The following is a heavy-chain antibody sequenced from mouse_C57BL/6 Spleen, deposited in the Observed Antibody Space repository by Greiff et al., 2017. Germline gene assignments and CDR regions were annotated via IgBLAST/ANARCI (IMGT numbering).Heavy chain of an antibody. V-gene: IGHV1-82*01. D-gene: IGHD2-3*01. Sequence: QVQLQQSGPELVKPGAFVTISCNASGYAFSSSWMNWVRQRPGKGLEWLGRIYPGDGDTNYNGKFKGKAAMTADKSSRTAYMQLSSLTSEDSAVYFCARRDLIYDGYPFAMDYWGQGGSVTVAS. CDR2: IYPGDGDT. CDR3: ARRDLIYDGYPFAMDY. CDR1: GYAFSSSW. J-gene: IGHJ4*01.